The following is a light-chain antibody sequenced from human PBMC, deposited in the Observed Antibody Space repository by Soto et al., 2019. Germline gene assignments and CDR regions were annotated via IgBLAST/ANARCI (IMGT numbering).Light chain of an antibody. CDR2: KAS. J-gene: IGKJ1*01. V-gene: IGKV1-5*03. CDR1: QSISSW. CDR3: QQYNSYWT. Sequence: DIQMTQSPSTLSASVGDRVTITCRASQSISSWLAWYQQKPGKAPKLLIYKASSLESGVPSRFSGSGSGTEFTLTISRLQPDDSATYYCQQYNSYWTFGQGTKVEIK.